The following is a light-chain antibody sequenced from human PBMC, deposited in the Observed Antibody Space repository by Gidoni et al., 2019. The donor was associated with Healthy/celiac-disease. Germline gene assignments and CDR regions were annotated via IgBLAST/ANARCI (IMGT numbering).Light chain of an antibody. CDR3: QSYDSSLSGFWV. J-gene: IGLJ3*02. Sequence: QSVLTQPPSVSGAPGQGVTISCTGSSPNIGAGFDVHWYQQLPGTAPNLLSYGNSNRPSGVPDRFSGSKSGTSASLAITGLQAEDEADYYCQSYDSSLSGFWVFGGGTKLTVL. CDR2: GNS. CDR1: SPNIGAGFD. V-gene: IGLV1-40*01.